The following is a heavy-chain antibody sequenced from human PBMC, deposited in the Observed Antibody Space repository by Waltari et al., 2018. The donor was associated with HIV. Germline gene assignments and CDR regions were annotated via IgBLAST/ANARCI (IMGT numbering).Heavy chain of an antibody. CDR3: ARPRYCSGGSCHRVWYFDL. Sequence: EVQLVQSGAEVKKPGESLKISCKGSGYSFTSYWIGWVRQMPGKDLEWMGSHYPVDSDTRYRPSFHGQVNISADKSTSTVYLQWSSLRASDTAMYYCARPRYCSGGSCHRVWYFDLRGRGTLVTVAS. CDR1: GYSFTSYW. V-gene: IGHV5-51*03. J-gene: IGHJ2*01. CDR2: HYPVDSDT. D-gene: IGHD2-15*01.